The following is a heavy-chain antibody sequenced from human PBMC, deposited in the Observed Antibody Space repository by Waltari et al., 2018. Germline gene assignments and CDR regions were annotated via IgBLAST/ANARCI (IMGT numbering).Heavy chain of an antibody. CDR2: IYTSGST. Sequence: QVQLQESGPGLVKPSQTLSLTCTVSGGSISSGSYYWSWIRQPAGKGLEWIGYIYTSGSTNYNPSRKSRVTISVDTSKNQFSLKLSSVTAADTAVYYCARDRGDSSGWYYWGQGTLVTVSS. CDR1: GGSISSGSYY. V-gene: IGHV4-61*09. J-gene: IGHJ4*02. D-gene: IGHD6-19*01. CDR3: ARDRGDSSGWYY.